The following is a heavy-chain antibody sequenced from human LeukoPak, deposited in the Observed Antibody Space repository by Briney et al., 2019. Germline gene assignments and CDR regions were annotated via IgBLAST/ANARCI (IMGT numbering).Heavy chain of an antibody. CDR1: GFTSSSYA. CDR2: ISYDGSNK. V-gene: IGHV3-30-3*01. J-gene: IGHJ4*02. CDR3: ARRRVGPSWGVFDY. D-gene: IGHD1-26*01. Sequence: PGGSLRLSCAASGFTSSSYAMHWVRQAPGKGLEWVAVISYDGSNKYYADSVKGRFTISRDNSKNTLYLQMNSLRAEDTAVYYCARRRVGPSWGVFDYWGQGTLVTVSS.